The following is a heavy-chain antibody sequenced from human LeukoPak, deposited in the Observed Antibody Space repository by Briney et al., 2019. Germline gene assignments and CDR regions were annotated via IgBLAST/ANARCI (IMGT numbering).Heavy chain of an antibody. CDR3: AREGLGPLPRAEYFQH. CDR1: GYTFTSYY. Sequence: ASVKVSCKASGYTFTSYYMHWVRQAPGQGLEWMGIINPSGGSTSYAQKFQGRVTMTRDTSTSTVYMELSGLRSEDTAVYYCAREGLGPLPRAEYFQHWGQGTLVTVSS. CDR2: INPSGGST. V-gene: IGHV1-46*01. J-gene: IGHJ1*01.